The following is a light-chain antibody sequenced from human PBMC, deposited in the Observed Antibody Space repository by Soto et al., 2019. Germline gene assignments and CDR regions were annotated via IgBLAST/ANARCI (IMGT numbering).Light chain of an antibody. Sequence: QSVLTQPPSASGTPGQRVTISCSGSNSNIGTNTVNWYQHVPGAAPKLLIYVNYQRPSGVPDRFSGSKSGTSASLAISGLQSEDEGNYYCAVWDDSLNGVVFGGGTKLTVL. V-gene: IGLV1-44*01. J-gene: IGLJ3*02. CDR1: NSNIGTNT. CDR3: AVWDDSLNGVV. CDR2: VNY.